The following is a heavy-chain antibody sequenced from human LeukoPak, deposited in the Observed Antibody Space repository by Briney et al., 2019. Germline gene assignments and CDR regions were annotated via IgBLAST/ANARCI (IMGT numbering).Heavy chain of an antibody. CDR3: ARGPITMVRGVISDY. V-gene: IGHV1-2*02. CDR2: INPNSGGT. J-gene: IGHJ4*02. Sequence: ASVKVSCKASGYTFTGYYMHWVRQAPGQGLEWMGWINPNSGGTNYAQKFQGRVTMTRDTSISTAYMELSRLRSDDTAVYYCARGPITMVRGVISDYWGQGTLVTVSS. D-gene: IGHD3-10*01. CDR1: GYTFTGYY.